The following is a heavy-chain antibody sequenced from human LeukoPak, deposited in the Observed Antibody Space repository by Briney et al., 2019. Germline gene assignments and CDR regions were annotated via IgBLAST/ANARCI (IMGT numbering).Heavy chain of an antibody. Sequence: GGSLRLSCAASGLTFSSFWMHWVRQAPGKGLVWVSRVDSDGSSTNYADSVKGRFTISRDNAKNSLYLQMNSLRAEDTAVYYCARDRYGSGSYYSLDYWGQGTLVTVSS. CDR2: VDSDGSST. V-gene: IGHV3-74*01. D-gene: IGHD3-10*01. J-gene: IGHJ4*02. CDR1: GLTFSSFW. CDR3: ARDRYGSGSYYSLDY.